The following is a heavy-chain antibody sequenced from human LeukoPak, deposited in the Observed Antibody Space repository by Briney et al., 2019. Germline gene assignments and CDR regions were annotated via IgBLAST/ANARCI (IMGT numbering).Heavy chain of an antibody. Sequence: GGSLRLSCAASGFTFSSYSMNWVRQAPGKGLEWVSSISRSSSYIYYADSVKGRFTISRDNAKNSLYLQMNSLRAEDTAVYYCARGSSAAMENWGQGTLVTVSS. CDR2: ISRSSSYI. J-gene: IGHJ4*02. CDR1: GFTFSSYS. V-gene: IGHV3-21*01. CDR3: ARGSSAAMEN. D-gene: IGHD5-18*01.